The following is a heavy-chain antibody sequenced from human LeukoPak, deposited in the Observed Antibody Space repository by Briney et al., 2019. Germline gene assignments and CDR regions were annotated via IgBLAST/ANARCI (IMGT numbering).Heavy chain of an antibody. V-gene: IGHV1-2*02. D-gene: IGHD2-2*01. CDR1: GYTFTGYY. J-gene: IGHJ6*03. Sequence: ASVKVSCKASGYTFTGYYMHWVRQAPGQGLEWMGWINPNSGGTNYAQKFQGRVTMTRDTSISTAYMELRSLRSDDTAVYYCARDAQHYRSSTSCYGPRSGADYYYYYMDVWGKGTTVTASS. CDR2: INPNSGGT. CDR3: ARDAQHYRSSTSCYGPRSGADYYYYYMDV.